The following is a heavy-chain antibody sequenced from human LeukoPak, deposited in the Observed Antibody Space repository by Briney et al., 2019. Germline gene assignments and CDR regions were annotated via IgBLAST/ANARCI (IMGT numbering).Heavy chain of an antibody. J-gene: IGHJ5*02. CDR1: GYIFTSYS. D-gene: IGHD4-17*01. CDR2: INPSGGTT. V-gene: IGHV1-46*01. Sequence: ASVKVSCKASGYIFTSYSMHWVRRAPGQGLEWMGIINPSGGTTNYAQKFQGRVTMTTDTSTSTAYMELRSLRSDDTAVYYCARDRGTVTTGSPWFDPWGQGTLVTVSS. CDR3: ARDRGTVTTGSPWFDP.